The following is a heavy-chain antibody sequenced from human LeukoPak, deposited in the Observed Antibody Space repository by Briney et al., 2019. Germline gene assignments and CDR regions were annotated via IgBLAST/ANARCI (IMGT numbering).Heavy chain of an antibody. CDR1: GYTLTELS. CDR2: FDPEDGET. J-gene: IGHJ4*02. Sequence: ASVKVSCKVSGYTLTELSMHWVRQAPGKGLEWMGGFDPEDGETIYAQKFQGRVTMTEDTSTDTAYMELSSLRSEDTAVYYCARALDQRYSSGWYQVPADYWGQGTLVTVSS. CDR3: ARALDQRYSSGWYQVPADY. V-gene: IGHV1-24*01. D-gene: IGHD6-19*01.